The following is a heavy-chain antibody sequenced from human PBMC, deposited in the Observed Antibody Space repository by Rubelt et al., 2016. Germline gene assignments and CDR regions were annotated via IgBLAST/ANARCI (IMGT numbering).Heavy chain of an antibody. V-gene: IGHV4-39*01. D-gene: IGHD4-17*01. J-gene: IGHJ4*01. Sequence: QLQLQESGPGLVKPSETLSLTCTVSGGSISSSSYYWGWIRQPQGKGLEWIGSIYYSGSTYYNPSLKSRVTISVDTSKNLFDRKRSLWTASDTVVYYCARHVRVTTFDYWGHGTLVTVSS. CDR2: IYYSGST. CDR1: GGSISSSSYY. CDR3: ARHVRVTTFDY.